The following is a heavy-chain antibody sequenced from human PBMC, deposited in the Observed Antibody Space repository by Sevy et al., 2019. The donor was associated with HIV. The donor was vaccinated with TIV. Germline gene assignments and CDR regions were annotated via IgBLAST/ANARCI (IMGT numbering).Heavy chain of an antibody. CDR3: AKRVDTAMVFDY. D-gene: IGHD5-18*01. CDR2: ISGSGGST. CDR1: GFTFSSYA. V-gene: IGHV3-23*01. J-gene: IGHJ4*02. Sequence: GGSLRLSCAASGFTFSSYAMSWVRQAPGKGLEWVSAISGSGGSTYYADSVKGRFTISRDNSKNPLYLQMNSLRAEDRAVYYCAKRVDTAMVFDYWGQGTLVTVSS.